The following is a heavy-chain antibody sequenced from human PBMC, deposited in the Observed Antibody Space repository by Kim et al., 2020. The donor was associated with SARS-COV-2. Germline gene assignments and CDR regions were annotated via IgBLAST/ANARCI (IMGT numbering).Heavy chain of an antibody. J-gene: IGHJ3*02. Sequence: GGSLRLSCAVSGFTFSSYEMNWVRQAPGKGLEWVSYISKSGTGRQYADSVKGRFTISRDNAKTSLYLQMNILRAEDTAFYYCAREVATTPDAFDIWGQGTLVTVSS. D-gene: IGHD5-12*01. CDR2: ISKSGTGR. V-gene: IGHV3-48*03. CDR3: AREVATTPDAFDI. CDR1: GFTFSSYE.